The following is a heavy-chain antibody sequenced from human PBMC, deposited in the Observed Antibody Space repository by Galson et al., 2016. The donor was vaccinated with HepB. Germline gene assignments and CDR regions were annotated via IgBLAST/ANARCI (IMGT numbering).Heavy chain of an antibody. CDR2: INHSGGT. D-gene: IGHD3-9*01. J-gene: IGHJ6*02. Sequence: ATLSLTCAAYGGSFSGYYWSWIRQPPGKGLEWIGEINHSGGTYYNPSLQSRVTISVDTSKNQFSLKLSSVTAADTAVDYCAFKYYDILTGYATDHYYYYGMDVWGQGNTVTVSS. V-gene: IGHV4-34*01. CDR1: GGSFSGYY. CDR3: AFKYYDILTGYATDHYYYYGMDV.